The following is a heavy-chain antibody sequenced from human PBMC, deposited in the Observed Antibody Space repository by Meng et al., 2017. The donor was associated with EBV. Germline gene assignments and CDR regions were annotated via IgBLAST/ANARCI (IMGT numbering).Heavy chain of an antibody. V-gene: IGHV4-30-4*08. J-gene: IGHJ4*02. CDR1: VVSISWGDDY. D-gene: IGHD3-3*01. CDR2: IYYSGST. CDR3: ARDNRRGGVDY. Sequence: QVSCKRSGPVSVKPSQPLSRTVSFFVVSISWGDDYWCWIRLPPGSGLEWIGDIYYSGSTYSNPSLKSRVTISVDTSKHQFSLKLSSVTAADTAVYYCARDNRRGGVDYWGQGTLVTVSS.